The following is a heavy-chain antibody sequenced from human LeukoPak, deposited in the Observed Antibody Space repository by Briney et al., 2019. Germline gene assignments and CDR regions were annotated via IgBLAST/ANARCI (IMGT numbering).Heavy chain of an antibody. V-gene: IGHV3-7*01. CDR1: GFTFSSYW. J-gene: IGHJ4*02. CDR3: ARDGVEATIDY. D-gene: IGHD1-26*01. CDR2: IKQDGSEK. Sequence: GGSLRLSCAASGFTFSSYWMSWVRQAPGKGLEWVASIKQDGSEKYYVDSVKGRFTISRDNAKNSLYLQMNSLRAEDTAVYCCARDGVEATIDYWGQGTLVTVSS.